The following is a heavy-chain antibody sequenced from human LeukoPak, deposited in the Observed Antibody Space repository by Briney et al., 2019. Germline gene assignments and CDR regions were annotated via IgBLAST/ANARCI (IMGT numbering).Heavy chain of an antibody. Sequence: SETLSLTCTVSGGSISSYYWSWIRQPPGKGLEWIGYIYYSGSTNYNPSLKSRVTISVDTSKNQFSLKLSSVTAADTAVYYCARDLGYHDTPGGLRFDPWGQGTLVTVSS. D-gene: IGHD3-22*01. CDR1: GGSISSYY. CDR2: IYYSGST. V-gene: IGHV4-59*01. CDR3: ARDLGYHDTPGGLRFDP. J-gene: IGHJ5*02.